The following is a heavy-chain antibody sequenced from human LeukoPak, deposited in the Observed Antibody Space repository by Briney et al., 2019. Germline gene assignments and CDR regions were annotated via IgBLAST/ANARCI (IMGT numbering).Heavy chain of an antibody. CDR2: IKQDGSEK. CDR1: GFTFSSYW. V-gene: IGHV3-7*01. CDR3: ARFATAYCGGDCYSGWFDP. D-gene: IGHD2-21*02. J-gene: IGHJ5*02. Sequence: PGGSLRLSCAASGFTFSSYWMSWVRQAPGKGLEWVANIKQDGSEKYYVDSVKGRFTISRDNAKNSLYLQMNSLRAEDTAVYYCARFATAYCGGDCYSGWFDPWGQGTLVTVSS.